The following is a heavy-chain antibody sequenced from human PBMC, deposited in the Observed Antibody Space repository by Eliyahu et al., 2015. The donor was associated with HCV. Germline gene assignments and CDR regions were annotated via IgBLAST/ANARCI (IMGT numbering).Heavy chain of an antibody. CDR1: GGSFSGYY. D-gene: IGHD3-3*01. J-gene: IGHJ5*02. V-gene: IGHV4-34*01. CDR2: IHHSGST. CDR3: ARRVIFGVVRRNWFDP. Sequence: QVQLQQWGAGLLKPSETLSLTCAVYGGSFSGYYWSWIRQPPGKGLGVVGGIHHSGSTNYNPSLKSRVTISVDTSKNQFSLKLSSVTAADTAVYYCARRVIFGVVRRNWFDPWGQGTLVTVSS.